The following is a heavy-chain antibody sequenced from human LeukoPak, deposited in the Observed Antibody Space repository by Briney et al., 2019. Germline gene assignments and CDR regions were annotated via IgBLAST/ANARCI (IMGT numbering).Heavy chain of an antibody. CDR3: ARGFRTFDY. CDR2: INHSGST. V-gene: IGHV4-34*01. Sequence: PSETLSLTCAVYGGSFSGYYWSWIRQPPGKGLEWIGEINHSGSTNYNPSLKSRVTISVDTSKNQLSLKLSSVTAADTAVYYCARGFRTFDYWGQGTLVTVSS. CDR1: GGSFSGYY. J-gene: IGHJ4*02.